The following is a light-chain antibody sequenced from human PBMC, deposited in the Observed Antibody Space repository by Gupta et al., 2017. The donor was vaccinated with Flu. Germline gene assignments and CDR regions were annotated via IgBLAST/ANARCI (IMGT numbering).Light chain of an antibody. CDR1: SSDIGNYNY. CDR3: CSYRTGSTHV. J-gene: IGLJ1*01. V-gene: IGLV2-14*01. CDR2: EVS. Sequence: ITISCTGSSSDIGNYNYVSWYQQHPGKAPKLMIYEVSNRPSGVSNRFSGSKSGNTASLTISGLPAEDEAHYYCCSYRTGSTHVFGTGTKVTVL.